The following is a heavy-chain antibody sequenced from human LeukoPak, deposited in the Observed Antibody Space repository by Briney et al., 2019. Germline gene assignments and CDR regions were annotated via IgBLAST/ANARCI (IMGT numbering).Heavy chain of an antibody. CDR1: GGSFSGYY. CDR3: AGPARVGATVDAFDI. V-gene: IGHV4-34*01. D-gene: IGHD1-26*01. J-gene: IGHJ3*02. CDR2: INHSGST. Sequence: PSETLSLTCAVYGGSFSGYYWSWIRQPPGKGLEWIGEINHSGSTNYNPSLKSRVTISVDTSKNQFSLKLSSVTAADTAVYYCAGPARVGATVDAFDIWGQGTMVTVSS.